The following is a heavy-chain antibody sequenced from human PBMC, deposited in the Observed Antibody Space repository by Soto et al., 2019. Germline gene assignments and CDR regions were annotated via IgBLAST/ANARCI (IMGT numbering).Heavy chain of an antibody. Sequence: SETLSLTCTVSGASIDTDTYFWAWIRQPPGKGLEWVGSLYSGGTYYTPSLKSRVTVSVDTSKNQFSLRLTSVTAADAALYFCARHDAGAWYWVYWGQGALVTVSS. CDR1: GASIDTDTYF. V-gene: IGHV4-39*01. J-gene: IGHJ4*02. D-gene: IGHD6-19*01. CDR3: ARHDAGAWYWVY. CDR2: LYSGGT.